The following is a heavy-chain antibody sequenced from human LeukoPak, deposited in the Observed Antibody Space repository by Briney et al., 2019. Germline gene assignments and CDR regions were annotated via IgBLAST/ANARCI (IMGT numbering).Heavy chain of an antibody. CDR2: IYHSGST. Sequence: SETLSLTCAVSGGSISSSNWWSWVRQPPGRGLEWIGEIYHSGSTNYNPSLKSRVTISVDTSKNQFSLKLSSVTAADTAVYYCARTAMGAGDAFDIWGQGTMVTVSS. CDR1: GGSISSSNW. J-gene: IGHJ3*02. CDR3: ARTAMGAGDAFDI. D-gene: IGHD5-18*01. V-gene: IGHV4-4*02.